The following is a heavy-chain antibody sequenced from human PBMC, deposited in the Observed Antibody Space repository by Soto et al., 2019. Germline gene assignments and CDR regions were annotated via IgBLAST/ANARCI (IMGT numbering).Heavy chain of an antibody. CDR1: GYTFSDYY. D-gene: IGHD1-1*01. V-gene: IGHV1-2*02. J-gene: IGHJ4*02. Sequence: ASVKVSCKASGYTFSDYYIHWVRQAPGQGLEWMGWINPNSGGTKYAPKFQGGVTMTRDTSITTAYMELSRLRSGDTAVYYCAREPATAKPEGVDFWGQGTRVTVSS. CDR3: AREPATAKPEGVDF. CDR2: INPNSGGT.